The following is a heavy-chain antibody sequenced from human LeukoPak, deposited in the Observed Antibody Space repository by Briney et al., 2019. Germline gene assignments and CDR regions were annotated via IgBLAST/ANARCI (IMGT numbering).Heavy chain of an antibody. J-gene: IGHJ4*02. CDR3: AKDSIVVVRIFDY. CDR2: ISGSGGST. CDR1: GFTFSSYA. D-gene: IGHD3-22*01. Sequence: GGSLRLSCAASGFTFSSYAMSWVPQAPGKGLEWVSAISGSGGSTYYADSVKGRFTISRDNSKNTLYLQMNSLRAEDTAVYYCAKDSIVVVRIFDYWGQGTLVTVSS. V-gene: IGHV3-23*01.